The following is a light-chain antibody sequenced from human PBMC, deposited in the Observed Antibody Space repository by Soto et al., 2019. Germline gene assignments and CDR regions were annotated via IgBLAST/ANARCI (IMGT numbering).Light chain of an antibody. J-gene: IGLJ1*01. V-gene: IGLV1-47*01. CDR1: SSNIGSNY. CDR3: AAWDDSLSGGV. Sequence: QSVLNQPPSASGTPGQRVTISCSGSSSNIGSNYVYWYQQLPGTAPKLLIYRNNQRPSGVPARFSGSTSGTSASLAIRGLRSEDEADYYCAAWDDSLSGGVFGTGTKVTVL. CDR2: RNN.